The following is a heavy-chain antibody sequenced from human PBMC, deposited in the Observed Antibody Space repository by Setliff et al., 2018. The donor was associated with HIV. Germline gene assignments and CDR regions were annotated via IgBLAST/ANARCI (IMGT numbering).Heavy chain of an antibody. V-gene: IGHV4-39*01. J-gene: IGHJ3*02. CDR1: GASIGRRSDC. Sequence: SETLSLTCTVSGASIGRRSDCWGWIRQPPGKGLEWIGSFYYSWNTYYNPSLKSRVTISVDTSKNQFSLKLSSVTAADTAMYYCTRHRGPPWDAFDIWGQGTMVTVSS. CDR2: FYYSWNT. CDR3: TRHRGPPWDAFDI.